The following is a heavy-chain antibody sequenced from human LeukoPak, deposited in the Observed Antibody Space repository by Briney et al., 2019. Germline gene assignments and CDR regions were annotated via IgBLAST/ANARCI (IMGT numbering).Heavy chain of an antibody. J-gene: IGHJ5*02. V-gene: IGHV4-61*01. CDR2: IYYSGST. D-gene: IGHD3-9*01. CDR1: GVSVSSGSYY. Sequence: SETLSLTCTVSGVSVSSGSYYWSWIRQPPGKGLEWIGYIYYSGSTNYNPSLKSRVTISVDTSKNQFSLKLSSVTAADTAVYYCARGPIFGPWGQGTPVTVSS. CDR3: ARGPIFGP.